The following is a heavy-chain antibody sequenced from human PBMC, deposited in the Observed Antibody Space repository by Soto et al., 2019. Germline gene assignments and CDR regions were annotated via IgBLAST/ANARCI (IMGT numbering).Heavy chain of an antibody. J-gene: IGHJ3*02. CDR1: GGSISSGGYC. V-gene: IGHV4-30-2*01. CDR2: IYHSGST. D-gene: IGHD3-16*02. Sequence: SETLSLTCAASGGSISSGGYCWSWIRQPPGKGLEWIGYIYHSGSTYYNPSLKSRVTISVDRSKNQFSLKLSSVTAADTAVYYFARGGFITFGGVIVNPGAFDIWGQGTMVTVSS. CDR3: ARGGFITFGGVIVNPGAFDI.